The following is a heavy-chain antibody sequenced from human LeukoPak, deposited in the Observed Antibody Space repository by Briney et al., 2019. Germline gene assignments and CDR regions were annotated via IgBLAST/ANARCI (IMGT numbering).Heavy chain of an antibody. V-gene: IGHV3-48*01. J-gene: IGHJ3*01. D-gene: IGHD3-22*01. Sequence: GGSLRLSCAASGFTFRNSAMNWVRQAPGKGLQWISYISSSGSIIYYAGSVKGRFTTSRDNAKNSLYLQMNNLRAEDTAVYYCARALYYYDSSGYSHDAFDLWGQGTMVTVSS. CDR1: GFTFRNSA. CDR2: ISSSGSII. CDR3: ARALYYYDSSGYSHDAFDL.